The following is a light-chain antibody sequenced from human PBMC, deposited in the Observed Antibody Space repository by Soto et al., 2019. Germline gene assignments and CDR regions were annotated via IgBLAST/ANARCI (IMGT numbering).Light chain of an antibody. Sequence: QAVVTQPPSVSGAPGQRVTISCTGSRSNIGAGYDVQWYKQLPGTAPKLLIYANNNRPSGVPDRFSGSHSGTSASLAITGLQAEDEADYYCQSYDSGLSGVLFGGGTKVTVL. CDR2: ANN. V-gene: IGLV1-40*01. J-gene: IGLJ3*02. CDR1: RSNIGAGYD. CDR3: QSYDSGLSGVL.